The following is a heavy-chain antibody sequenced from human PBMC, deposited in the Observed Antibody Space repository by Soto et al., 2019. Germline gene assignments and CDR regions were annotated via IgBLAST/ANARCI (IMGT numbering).Heavy chain of an antibody. Sequence: QVQLQESGPGLVKPSQTLSLTCTVSGGSISSGGYYWSWIRQHPGKGLEWIGYIYYSGSTYYNPSLKSRVTISVDTSKNQFSLKLSSVTAADTAVYYCARDGRDSSSWFGSFVGWFDPWGQGTLVTVSS. CDR2: IYYSGST. J-gene: IGHJ5*02. CDR3: ARDGRDSSSWFGSFVGWFDP. D-gene: IGHD6-13*01. V-gene: IGHV4-31*03. CDR1: GGSISSGGYY.